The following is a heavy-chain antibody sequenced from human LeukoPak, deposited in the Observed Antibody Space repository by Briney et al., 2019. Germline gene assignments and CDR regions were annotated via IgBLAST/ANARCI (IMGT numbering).Heavy chain of an antibody. D-gene: IGHD5-12*01. CDR1: GFSFSSYA. Sequence: PGGSLRLSCAASGFSFSSYAMHWVRQAPGKGLEWVALIWSDGSNRHYADSVKGRFTISRENSKNTLHLQMNSLRVDDTAVYYCARDTIAAYYFDFWGQGTLVTVSS. V-gene: IGHV3-33*01. CDR3: ARDTIAAYYFDF. J-gene: IGHJ4*02. CDR2: IWSDGSNR.